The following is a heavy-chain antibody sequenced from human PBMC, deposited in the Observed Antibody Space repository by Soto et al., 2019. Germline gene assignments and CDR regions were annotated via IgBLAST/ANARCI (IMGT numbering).Heavy chain of an antibody. CDR1: GGSISSYY. Sequence: SETLSLTCTVSGGSISSYYWSWIRQPPGKGLEWIGYIYYSGSTYYNPSLKSRVTISVDTSKNQFSLKLSSVTAADTAVYYCARERGSRHYYYYGMDVWGQGTTVTVSS. CDR2: IYYSGST. D-gene: IGHD6-13*01. CDR3: ARERGSRHYYYYGMDV. J-gene: IGHJ6*02. V-gene: IGHV4-59*12.